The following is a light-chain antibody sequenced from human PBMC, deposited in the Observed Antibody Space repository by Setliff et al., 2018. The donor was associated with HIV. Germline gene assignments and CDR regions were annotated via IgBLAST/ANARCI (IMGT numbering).Light chain of an antibody. CDR3: ASYAGSNNFV. J-gene: IGLJ1*01. V-gene: IGLV2-8*01. Sequence: QSVLTQPPSASGSPGQSVTISCTGTSSDIGSYNYVPWYQQHPGKAPKFIIYDVSQRPSGVPDRFSGSKSGNTASLTVSGLQPEDEADYYCASYAGSNNFVFGTGTKVTVL. CDR1: SSDIGSYNY. CDR2: DVS.